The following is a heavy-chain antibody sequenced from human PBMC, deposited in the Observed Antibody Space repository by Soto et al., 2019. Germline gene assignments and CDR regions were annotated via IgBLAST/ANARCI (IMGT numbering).Heavy chain of an antibody. Sequence: EVQLVESGGGLVKTGGSLRLSCAASGFTFSSYSMNWVRQAPGKGLEWVSSISSSSSYIYYAESVKGRFTISRDNAKNSLDLQMNSLRAEDTAVNDCARIQLGYDAFDIWGQGSMVTVSS. V-gene: IGHV3-21*01. D-gene: IGHD6-6*01. J-gene: IGHJ3*02. CDR3: ARIQLGYDAFDI. CDR1: GFTFSSYS. CDR2: ISSSSSYI.